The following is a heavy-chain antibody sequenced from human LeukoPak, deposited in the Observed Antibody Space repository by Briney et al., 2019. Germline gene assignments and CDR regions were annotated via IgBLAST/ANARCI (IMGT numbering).Heavy chain of an antibody. D-gene: IGHD3-10*01. CDR3: ARGYGSGSYIPGY. Sequence: GGSLRLSCAASGFTFSSYNMNWVRQAPGKGLEWVSSISSSSAYLYYAASMKGRFTISRDSAKNSLYLQMNSLRAEDTAVYYCARGYGSGSYIPGYWGQGTLVTVSS. J-gene: IGHJ4*02. CDR1: GFTFSSYN. CDR2: ISSSSAYL. V-gene: IGHV3-21*01.